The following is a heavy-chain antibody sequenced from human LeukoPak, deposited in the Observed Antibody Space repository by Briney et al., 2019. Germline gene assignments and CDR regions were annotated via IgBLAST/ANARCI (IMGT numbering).Heavy chain of an antibody. Sequence: SGGSLRLSCAASGFTVSSNYMNWVRQAPGKGLEWVSYISSSGRTIYYADSVKGRFTISRDNAKNSLYLQMNSLRDEDTAVYYCASLRLGDPWGQGTLVTVSS. V-gene: IGHV3-48*02. CDR2: ISSSGRTI. J-gene: IGHJ5*02. D-gene: IGHD3-3*01. CDR1: GFTVSSNY. CDR3: ASLRLGDP.